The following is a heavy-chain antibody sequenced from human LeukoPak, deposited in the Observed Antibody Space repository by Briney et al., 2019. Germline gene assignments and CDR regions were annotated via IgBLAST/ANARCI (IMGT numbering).Heavy chain of an antibody. CDR2: MNPNSGNT. J-gene: IGHJ4*02. Sequence: GASVKVSCKASGYTFTSYDINWVRQATGQGLEWMGWMNPNSGNTGYAQKFQGRITMTRNTSISTAYMELSSLTSEDTAVYYCARIAAAGNRRLNYWGQGTLGTVSS. CDR1: GYTFTSYD. V-gene: IGHV1-8*01. D-gene: IGHD6-13*01. CDR3: ARIAAAGNRRLNY.